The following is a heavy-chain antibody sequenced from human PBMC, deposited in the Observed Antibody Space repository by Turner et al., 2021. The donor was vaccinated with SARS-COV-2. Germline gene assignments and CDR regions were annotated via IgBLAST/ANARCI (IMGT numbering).Heavy chain of an antibody. CDR2: FFYSGST. CDR3: ARQVSILGRWLAPFDS. D-gene: IGHD6-19*01. V-gene: IGHV4-39*01. Sequence: QLPLQESGPGLVKPSETLSLTCTVSSGSISSSAYYWGWIRQPPGKGLEWIGSFFYSGSTYYSPSLKSRITISVDTSKNQFSLNLRSVTAADTAVYYCARQVSILGRWLAPFDSWGQGTLVTVSS. CDR1: SGSISSSAYY. J-gene: IGHJ4*02.